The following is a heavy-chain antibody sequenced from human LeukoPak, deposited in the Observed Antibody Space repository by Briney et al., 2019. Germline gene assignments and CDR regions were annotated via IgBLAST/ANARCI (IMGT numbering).Heavy chain of an antibody. V-gene: IGHV3-33*01. J-gene: IGHJ4*02. D-gene: IGHD3-16*01. CDR1: GFTFSSYG. Sequence: GRSLRLSCAASGFTFSSYGMPWVRQAPGKGLEWVAVIWYDGSNKYYADSVKGRFTISRDNSKNTLYLQMNSLRAEDTAVYYCARDRRVWGSYDYWGQGTLVTVSS. CDR2: IWYDGSNK. CDR3: ARDRRVWGSYDY.